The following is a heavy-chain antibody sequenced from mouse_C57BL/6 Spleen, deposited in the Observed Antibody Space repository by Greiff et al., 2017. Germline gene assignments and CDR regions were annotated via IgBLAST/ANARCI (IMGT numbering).Heavy chain of an antibody. D-gene: IGHD2-4*01. V-gene: IGHV5-17*01. CDR2: ISSGSSTI. Sequence: EVMLVESGGGLVKPGGSLKLSCAASGFTFSDYGMHWVRQAPEKGLEWVAYISSGSSTIYYADTVKGRFTISRDNAKNTLFLQMTSLRSEDTAMYYCATYDYDGAYYAMDYWCQGTSVTVSS. CDR3: ATYDYDGAYYAMDY. J-gene: IGHJ4*01. CDR1: GFTFSDYG.